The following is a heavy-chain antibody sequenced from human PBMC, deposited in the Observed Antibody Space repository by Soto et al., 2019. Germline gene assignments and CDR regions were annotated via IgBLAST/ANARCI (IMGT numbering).Heavy chain of an antibody. V-gene: IGHV4-61*01. D-gene: IGHD1-1*01. CDR2: IYYSGST. Sequence: QVRLQESGPGLVKSSETLSLTCTVSGDSVSSGPYYWSWIRQPPGKGLDWIGYIYYSGSTNYNPSLKSRVAISVDPSKSQFSLRLSSVTAADTAVYYCARFYNTPFSFESWGREPWSPSPQ. CDR1: GDSVSSGPYY. J-gene: IGHJ4*02. CDR3: ARFYNTPFSFES.